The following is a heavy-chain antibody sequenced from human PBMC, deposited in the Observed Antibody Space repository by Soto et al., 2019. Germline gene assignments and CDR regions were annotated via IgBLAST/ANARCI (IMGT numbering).Heavy chain of an antibody. CDR3: ARDLGRDCSGGSCYYYGMDV. CDR2: IIPIFGTA. J-gene: IGHJ6*02. CDR1: RGTFSSYA. Sequence: GTPVKPSCKASRGTFSSYALSSLQQAPGQGLEWMGGIIPIFGTANYAQKFQGRVTITADESTSTAYMELSSLRSEDTAVYYCARDLGRDCSGGSCYYYGMDVWGQGTTVTVSS. V-gene: IGHV1-69*13. D-gene: IGHD2-15*01.